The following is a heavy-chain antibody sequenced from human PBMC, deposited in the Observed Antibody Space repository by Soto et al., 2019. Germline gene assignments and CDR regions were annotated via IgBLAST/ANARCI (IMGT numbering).Heavy chain of an antibody. CDR1: GFTFSSYG. V-gene: IGHV3-33*01. CDR2: IWYDGSNN. D-gene: IGHD1-7*01. Sequence: LRLSCAASGFTFSSYGMHWVRQAPGKGLEWVAVIWYDGSNNYYADSVKGRFTISRDNSKNTLYLQMNSLRAEDTAVYYCARDIGTTYFDYWGQGTLVTVSS. CDR3: ARDIGTTYFDY. J-gene: IGHJ4*02.